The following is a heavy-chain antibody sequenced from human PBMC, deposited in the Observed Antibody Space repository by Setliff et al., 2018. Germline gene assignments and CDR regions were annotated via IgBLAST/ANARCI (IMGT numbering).Heavy chain of an antibody. V-gene: IGHV1-46*01. CDR3: VRGRRGGHFDY. D-gene: IGHD3-10*01. CDR1: GYTFTSYY. Sequence: ASVKVSCKASGYTFTSYYMHWVRQAPGQGLEWMTMIIPSTGNTDYAQKVQGRVTMTADTSTNTVYVELSSLGSEDTAVYYCVRGRRGGHFDYWGQGTPVTVSS. J-gene: IGHJ4*02. CDR2: IIPSTGNT.